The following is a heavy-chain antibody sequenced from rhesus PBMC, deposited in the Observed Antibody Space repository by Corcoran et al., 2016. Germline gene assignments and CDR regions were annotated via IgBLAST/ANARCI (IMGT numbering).Heavy chain of an antibody. CDR1: GGSISSSY. V-gene: IGHV4-169*02. J-gene: IGHJ4*01. CDR3: ARAPLEWWSFDY. CDR2: IYGSGSST. Sequence: QLQLQESGPGLVKPSETLSVTCAVSGGSISSSYWSGTRQAPGKGLEWIGSIYGSGSSTNYNPSLNSRVTLSGDTSKDQLSLNLSSVTAADTAVYDCARAPLEWWSFDYWARESWSPSPQ. D-gene: IGHD2-39*02.